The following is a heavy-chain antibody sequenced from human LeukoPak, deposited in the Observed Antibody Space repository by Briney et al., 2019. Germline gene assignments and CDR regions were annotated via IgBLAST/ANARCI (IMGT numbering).Heavy chain of an antibody. CDR1: GGSISSSSYY. CDR2: IYYSGST. CDR3: ARYPYGSGTNWYFDL. V-gene: IGHV4-39*01. J-gene: IGHJ2*01. D-gene: IGHD3-10*01. Sequence: PSETLSLTCTVSGGSISSSSYYWGWIRQPPGKGLEWIGSIYYSGSTYYNPSLKSRVTISVDTSKNQSSLKLSSVTAADTAAYYCARYPYGSGTNWYFDLWGRGTLVTVSS.